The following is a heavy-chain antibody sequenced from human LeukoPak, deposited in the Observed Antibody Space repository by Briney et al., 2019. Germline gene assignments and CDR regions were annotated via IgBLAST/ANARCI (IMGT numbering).Heavy chain of an antibody. D-gene: IGHD6-19*01. CDR1: GGSISSYY. Sequence: IPSETLSLTCTVSGGSISSYYWSWIRQPPGKGLEWIGYIYYSGSTDYNPSLKSRVTISVDTSKNQFSLKLSSVTAADTAVYYCARHKRRGLIAVAGTRAFDIWGQGTMVTVSS. J-gene: IGHJ3*02. CDR2: IYYSGST. CDR3: ARHKRRGLIAVAGTRAFDI. V-gene: IGHV4-59*08.